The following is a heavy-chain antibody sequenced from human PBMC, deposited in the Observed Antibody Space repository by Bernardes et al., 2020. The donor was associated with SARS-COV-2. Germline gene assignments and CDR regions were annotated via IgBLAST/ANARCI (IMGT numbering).Heavy chain of an antibody. Sequence: GGSLRLSCAASGFTFSNFGMSWVRQAPGKGLEWMSTISGSGEGTHYADSVKGRFTVSRDNSKNTLYLQMNSLRVEDTAVYYCAKDCSTDPCDSWGQGTLVTGSS. CDR1: GFTFSNFG. J-gene: IGHJ5*02. V-gene: IGHV3-23*01. CDR3: AKDCSTDPCDS. D-gene: IGHD2-21*01. CDR2: ISGSGEGT.